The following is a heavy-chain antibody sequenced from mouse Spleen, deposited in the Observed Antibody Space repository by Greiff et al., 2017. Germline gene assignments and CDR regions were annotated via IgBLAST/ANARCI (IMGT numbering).Heavy chain of an antibody. CDR2: ISSGGSYT. CDR3: ARDYRYDDWYFDV. Sequence: EVMLVESGGGLVKPGGSLKLSCAASGFTFSSYAMSWVRQTPEKRLEWVATISSGGSYTYYPDSVKGRFTISRDNAKNTLYLQMSSLRSEDTAMYYCARDYRYDDWYFDVWGAGTTVTVSS. V-gene: IGHV5-9-1*01. D-gene: IGHD2-14*01. J-gene: IGHJ1*01. CDR1: GFTFSSYA.